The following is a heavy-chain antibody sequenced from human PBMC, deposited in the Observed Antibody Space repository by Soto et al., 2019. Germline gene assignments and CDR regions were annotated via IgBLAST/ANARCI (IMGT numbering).Heavy chain of an antibody. Sequence: QVQLVQSGAEVKKPGASVKVSCKASGYTFTSYGISRVRQAPGQGLQGMGWLTAYNGNTNYAQKLEGRVAMTTDTCASTAYMVLRRLSSEDAAVYSCAKRAGYRNGEVGYWGEGTLVTVSS. CDR3: AKRAGYRNGEVGY. V-gene: IGHV1-18*01. D-gene: IGHD5-18*01. CDR1: GYTFTSYG. J-gene: IGHJ4*02. CDR2: LTAYNGNT.